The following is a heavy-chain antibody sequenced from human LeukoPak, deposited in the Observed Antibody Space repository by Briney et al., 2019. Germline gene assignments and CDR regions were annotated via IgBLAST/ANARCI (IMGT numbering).Heavy chain of an antibody. J-gene: IGHJ5*02. Sequence: GASVKVSCKASEYTFTDYYIHWVRQAPGQGLEWMGWISPNSGGTNYAQKFQGRVTMTRDTSISTANMEVSRLRSDDTAVYYCARGVNDDYVAPLNWFDPWGQGTLVAVSS. D-gene: IGHD3-16*01. CDR2: ISPNSGGT. CDR3: ARGVNDDYVAPLNWFDP. V-gene: IGHV1-2*02. CDR1: EYTFTDYY.